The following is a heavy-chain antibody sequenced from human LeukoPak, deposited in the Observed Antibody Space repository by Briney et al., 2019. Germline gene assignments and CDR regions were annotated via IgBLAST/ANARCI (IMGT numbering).Heavy chain of an antibody. V-gene: IGHV3-7*04. Sequence: AGGSLRLSCAAAGFTFSNFWVHWVRQAPGKGRGWVADIKEDGSEKYYADSVKGRFTISRNNAENSLYLQMSSLRGEDKAVYYCARLKRPFDLWGQGTLVTVSS. J-gene: IGHJ5*02. CDR2: IKEDGSEK. CDR3: ARLKRPFDL. CDR1: GFTFSNFW.